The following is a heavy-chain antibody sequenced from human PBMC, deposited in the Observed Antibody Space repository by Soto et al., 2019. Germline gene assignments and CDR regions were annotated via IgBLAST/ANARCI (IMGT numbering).Heavy chain of an antibody. CDR3: AGEPRGGAYDMDV. J-gene: IGHJ6*02. CDR2: IWSDASRE. CDR1: RLTFSTYD. Sequence: VGSLRLSCAASRLTFSTYDMHWVRQAPGKGLEWVALIWSDASREFYADSVKGRFSIPRDNSKYTLFLQMNGLRVEDTAVYYCAGEPRGGAYDMDVWGQGTTVTVS. D-gene: IGHD3-16*01. V-gene: IGHV3-33*01.